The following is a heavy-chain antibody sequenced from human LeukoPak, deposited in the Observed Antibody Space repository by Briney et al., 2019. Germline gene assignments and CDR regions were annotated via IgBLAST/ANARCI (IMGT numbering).Heavy chain of an antibody. CDR1: GFTVSGTY. CDR3: AGATKWLAHDF. J-gene: IGHJ4*02. D-gene: IGHD6-19*01. V-gene: IGHV3-53*01. Sequence: GGSLRLSCAASGFTVSGTYMSWVRQAAGRGWEWVSTIFDAGRTTYADSVKGRFTISRDNYKNTLFLQMKSLRADDTAVYYCAGATKWLAHDFWGQGTLVTVSS. CDR2: IFDAGRT.